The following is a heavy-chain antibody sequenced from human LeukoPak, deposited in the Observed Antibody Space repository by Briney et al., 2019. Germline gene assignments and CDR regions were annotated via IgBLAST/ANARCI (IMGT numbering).Heavy chain of an antibody. D-gene: IGHD2-2*01. CDR1: GYTFTSYY. CDR2: INPSGGST. J-gene: IGHJ6*02. V-gene: IGHV1-46*01. Sequence: ASVKVSCKASGYTFTSYYMHWVRQAPGQGLEWMGIINPSGGSTSYAQKFQGRVTMTRDTSTSTVYMELSSLRSEDTAVYYCARDQIVVVPAAPEYYYYYCGMDVWGQGTTVTVSS. CDR3: ARDQIVVVPAAPEYYYYYCGMDV.